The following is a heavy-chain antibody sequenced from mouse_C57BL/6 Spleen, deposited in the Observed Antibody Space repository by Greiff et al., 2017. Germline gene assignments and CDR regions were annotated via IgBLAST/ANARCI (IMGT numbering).Heavy chain of an antibody. CDR3: ARREVITTVVAPFDY. D-gene: IGHD1-1*01. CDR1: GYTFTGYW. Sequence: QVQLQQSGAELMKPGASVKLSCKATGYTFTGYWIEWVKQRPGHGLEWIGELLPGSGSTNYNEKFKGKATFTADTSSNTAYMQLSSLTTEDSAIYYCARREVITTVVAPFDYWGQGTTLTVSS. J-gene: IGHJ2*01. CDR2: LLPGSGST. V-gene: IGHV1-9*01.